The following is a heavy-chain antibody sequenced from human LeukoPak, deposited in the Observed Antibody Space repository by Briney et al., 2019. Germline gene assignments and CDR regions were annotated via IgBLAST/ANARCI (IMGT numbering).Heavy chain of an antibody. D-gene: IGHD3-3*01. V-gene: IGHV4-59*01. CDR1: GGSISSYY. CDR3: ARGGNYDFWSGYSDFDY. Sequence: SETLSLTCTVSGGSISSYYWSWIRQPPGKGLEWIGYIYYSGSTNYNPSLKSRVTISVDTSKNQFSLKLSSVTAADTAVYYCARGGNYDFWSGYSDFDYWGQGTLVTVSS. CDR2: IYYSGST. J-gene: IGHJ4*02.